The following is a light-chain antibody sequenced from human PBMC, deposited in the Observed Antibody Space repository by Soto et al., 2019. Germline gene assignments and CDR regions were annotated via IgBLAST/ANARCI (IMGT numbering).Light chain of an antibody. CDR2: GNT. J-gene: IGLJ1*01. CDR3: QSYDDSLSVHYV. CDR1: SSNIGSTYD. V-gene: IGLV1-40*01. Sequence: SVRKRVPSGSRAPGRRRPISSTGSSSNIGSTYDVQWYQQLPGTAPKLLIHGNTNRPSGVPDRFSGSKSGTSASLAITGLQADDEADYYCQSYDDSLSVHYVFGTGTKVTVL.